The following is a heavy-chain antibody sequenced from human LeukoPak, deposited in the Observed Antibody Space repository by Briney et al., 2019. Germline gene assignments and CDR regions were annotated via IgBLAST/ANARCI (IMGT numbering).Heavy chain of an antibody. Sequence: PGGSLGHSYSASGFTFSSYWMSCVRQAPGKGLEWVANIKQDGSEKYYVDSVKGRFTISRDNAKNLLCLQMNSLRAEDTAVYYCARDSAYSDFCSGDYYYYLDVWGKGTTVTVSS. D-gene: IGHD3-3*01. CDR1: GFTFSSYW. CDR2: IKQDGSEK. CDR3: ARDSAYSDFCSGDYYYYLDV. J-gene: IGHJ6*03. V-gene: IGHV3-7*01.